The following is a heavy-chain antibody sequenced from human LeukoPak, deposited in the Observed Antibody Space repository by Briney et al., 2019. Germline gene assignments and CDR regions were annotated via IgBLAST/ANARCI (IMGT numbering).Heavy chain of an antibody. D-gene: IGHD6-13*01. CDR2: IGTAGDT. Sequence: GGSLRLSCAASGFTFSSYDMHWVRQATGKGLEWVSAIGTAGDTYYPGSVKGRFTISRENAKNSLYLQMNSLRAGDTAVYYCATESRWGIAALGGWFDPWGQGTLVTVFS. CDR3: ATESRWGIAALGGWFDP. J-gene: IGHJ5*02. CDR1: GFTFSSYD. V-gene: IGHV3-13*01.